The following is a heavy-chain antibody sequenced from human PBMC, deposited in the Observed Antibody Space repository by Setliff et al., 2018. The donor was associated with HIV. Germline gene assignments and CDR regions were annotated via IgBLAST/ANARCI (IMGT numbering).Heavy chain of an antibody. J-gene: IGHJ6*04. CDR3: TRGRGAQWLGSGDMDDHQYMDV. D-gene: IGHD6-19*01. Sequence: KPSETLSLTCTVSGGSISSNNYYWAWIRQSPGKGLEWIGCIFYGGSVYGSGRTFFNPSLKSRVTISVDASERHFSLRMTSTTAADTAVYFCTRGRGAQWLGSGDMDDHQYMDVWAKGTTVTVSS. CDR1: GGSISSNNYY. CDR2: IFYGGSVYGSGRT. V-gene: IGHV4-39*07.